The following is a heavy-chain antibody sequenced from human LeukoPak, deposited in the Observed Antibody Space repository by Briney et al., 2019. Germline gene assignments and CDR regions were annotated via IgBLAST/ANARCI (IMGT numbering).Heavy chain of an antibody. CDR3: ARGCSSPSCWLRMDV. J-gene: IGHJ6*02. Sequence: SETLSLTCTVSGGSITNYYRSCIRQPAGKGLEWIGRIYTSGSTSYNPSLKSRVTMSIDTSKNQFSLKVSSVTAADTAVYYCARGCSSPSCWLRMDVWGQGTTVTVSS. CDR2: IYTSGST. CDR1: GGSITNYY. D-gene: IGHD2-2*01. V-gene: IGHV4-4*07.